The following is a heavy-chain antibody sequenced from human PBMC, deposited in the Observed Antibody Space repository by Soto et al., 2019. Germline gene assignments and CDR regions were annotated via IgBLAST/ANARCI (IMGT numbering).Heavy chain of an antibody. Sequence: SETLSLTCTVSGGSISSYYWSWIRQPPGKGLEWIGYIYYSGSTNYNPSLKSRFTISVDTSKNQFSLKLSSVTAADTAVYYCARGVTTVTTHWFDPWGQGTLVTVSS. CDR3: ARGVTTVTTHWFDP. J-gene: IGHJ5*02. V-gene: IGHV4-59*01. CDR1: GGSISSYY. CDR2: IYYSGST. D-gene: IGHD4-17*01.